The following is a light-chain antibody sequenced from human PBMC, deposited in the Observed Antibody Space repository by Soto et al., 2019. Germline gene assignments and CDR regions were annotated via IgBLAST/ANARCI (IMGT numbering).Light chain of an antibody. V-gene: IGLV1-36*01. Sequence: QSVLTQPPSVSEAPRQRVTISCSGSSSNIGNNAVNWYQQLPGKAPKLLIYYDDLLPSGVSDRFSGSKSGTSASLAISGLQSEDEADYYCAAWDDSLNGVLVGGGTKLTVL. CDR3: AAWDDSLNGVL. CDR2: YDD. CDR1: SSNIGNNA. J-gene: IGLJ2*01.